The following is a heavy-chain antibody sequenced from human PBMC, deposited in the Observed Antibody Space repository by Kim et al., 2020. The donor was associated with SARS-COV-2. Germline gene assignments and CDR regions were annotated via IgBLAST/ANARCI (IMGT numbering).Heavy chain of an antibody. CDR2: ISYDGSNK. D-gene: IGHD3-3*02. Sequence: GGSLRLSCAASGFTFSSYAMHWVRQAPGKGLEWVAVISYDGSNKYYVDSVKGRFTISRDNSKNTLYLQMNSLRAEDTAVYYCARDKGLSGLARFDYWGQGTLVTVSS. V-gene: IGHV3-30*04. CDR1: GFTFSSYA. J-gene: IGHJ4*02. CDR3: ARDKGLSGLARFDY.